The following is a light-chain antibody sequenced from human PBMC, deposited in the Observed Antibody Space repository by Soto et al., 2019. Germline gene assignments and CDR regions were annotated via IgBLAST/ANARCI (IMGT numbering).Light chain of an antibody. J-gene: IGKJ1*01. CDR1: QSVNSN. CDR2: GAS. CDR3: QQYKNWPLT. Sequence: EIVMTQSPATLSVSPGERATLSCRASQSVNSNLAWYQQKPGQPPRLLIYGASSRATVIPARFSGSGSGTDFTLTISSLQSEDFAIYFCQQYKNWPLTFGQGTKVEIK. V-gene: IGKV3-15*01.